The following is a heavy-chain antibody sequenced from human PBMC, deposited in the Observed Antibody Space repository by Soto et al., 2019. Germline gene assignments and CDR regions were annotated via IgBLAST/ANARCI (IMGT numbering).Heavy chain of an antibody. CDR3: ARGLSPHDAFDI. J-gene: IGHJ3*02. D-gene: IGHD3-16*01. Sequence: SETLSLTCTVSGGSMSSYYWSWIRQPPGKGLEWIGYIYYSGSTYYNPSLKSRVTISVDTSKNQFSLKLSSVTAADTAVYYCARGLSPHDAFDIWGQGTMVTVSS. CDR1: GGSMSSYY. V-gene: IGHV4-59*04. CDR2: IYYSGST.